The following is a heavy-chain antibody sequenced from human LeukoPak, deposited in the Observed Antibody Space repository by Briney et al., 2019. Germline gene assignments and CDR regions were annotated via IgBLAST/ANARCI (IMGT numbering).Heavy chain of an antibody. J-gene: IGHJ4*02. V-gene: IGHV1-18*01. CDR1: GYTFTSYG. Sequence: GASVKVSCKASGYTFTSYGISWVRQAPGQGLEWMGWISAYNGNTNHAQKLQGRVTMTTDTSTSTAYMELRSLRSDDTAVYYCAREALQGVIVHFGYWGQGTLVTVSS. CDR2: ISAYNGNT. D-gene: IGHD3-16*02. CDR3: AREALQGVIVHFGY.